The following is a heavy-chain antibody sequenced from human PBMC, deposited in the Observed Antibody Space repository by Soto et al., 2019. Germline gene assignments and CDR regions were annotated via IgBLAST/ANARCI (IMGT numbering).Heavy chain of an antibody. Sequence: PGGSLRLSCATSGFTFISYEINCFRHAPCKGLEWVSYISSSGSTIYYADSVKGRFTISRDNAKNSLYLQMDSLRAEDTAVYYCARDQEAGSFFPYYYGMDVWGQGTTVTVSS. CDR3: ARDQEAGSFFPYYYGMDV. V-gene: IGHV3-48*03. D-gene: IGHD6-13*01. J-gene: IGHJ6*02. CDR1: GFTFISYE. CDR2: ISSSGSTI.